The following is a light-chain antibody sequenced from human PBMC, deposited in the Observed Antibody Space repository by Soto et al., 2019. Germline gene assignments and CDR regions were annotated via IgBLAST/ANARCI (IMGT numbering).Light chain of an antibody. V-gene: IGLV1-40*01. CDR3: QSYDSSLSGYWV. CDR2: GNS. CDR1: SSNIGAGYD. J-gene: IGLJ3*02. Sequence: QSVLTQPPSVSGAPGQRDTISCTGSSSNIGAGYDVHWYQQLPGTAPKLLIYGNSNRPSGVPDRFSGSKSGTSASLAITGLQAEDEADYYCQSYDSSLSGYWVFGGGTKVTVL.